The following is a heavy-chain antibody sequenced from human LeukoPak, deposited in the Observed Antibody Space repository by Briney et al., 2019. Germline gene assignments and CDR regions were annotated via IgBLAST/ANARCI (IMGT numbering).Heavy chain of an antibody. CDR2: IHYSGST. D-gene: IGHD6-13*01. J-gene: IGHJ4*02. Sequence: SETLSLTCTVSGDSISSYYWSWIRQPPGKGLEWIGFIHYSGSTNYNPSLKSRVTILVETSKNQFSLKLSSVTTADTAVYYCARAVLGGYDSSNTTFDYWGQGTLVTVSS. CDR3: ARAVLGGYDSSNTTFDY. CDR1: GDSISSYY. V-gene: IGHV4-59*01.